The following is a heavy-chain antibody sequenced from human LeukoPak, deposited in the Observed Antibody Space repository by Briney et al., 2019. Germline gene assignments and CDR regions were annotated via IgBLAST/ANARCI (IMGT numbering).Heavy chain of an antibody. CDR1: GFTFSSYW. CDR3: AREEYCSGGSCYGPDAFDI. J-gene: IGHJ3*02. D-gene: IGHD2-15*01. Sequence: GGSLRLSCAASGFTFSSYWMHWVRQAPGKGLVWVSRINTDGSSTSYADSVKGRFTISRDNAKNTLYLQMNSLRAEDTAVYYCAREEYCSGGSCYGPDAFDIWGQGTMVTVSS. CDR2: INTDGSST. V-gene: IGHV3-74*01.